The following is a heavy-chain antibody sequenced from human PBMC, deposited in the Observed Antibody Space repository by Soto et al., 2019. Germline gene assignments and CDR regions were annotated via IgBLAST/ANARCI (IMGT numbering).Heavy chain of an antibody. J-gene: IGHJ6*02. CDR2: TYYRSKWYN. CDR3: ARGGYYCYRLAV. CDR1: GDSVSSNSAA. V-gene: IGHV6-1*01. Sequence: PTQTLSLTCAISGDSVSSNSAAGNWIRQSPSRGLEWLGRTYYRSKWYNDYAVSVKSRITINPDTSKNQFSLQLNSVTPEDTAVYYCARGGYYCYRLAVCAQAITVSVPS.